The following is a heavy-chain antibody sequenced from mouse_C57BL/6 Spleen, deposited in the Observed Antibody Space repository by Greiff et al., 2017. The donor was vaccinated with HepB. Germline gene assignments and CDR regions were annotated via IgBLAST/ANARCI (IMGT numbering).Heavy chain of an antibody. V-gene: IGHV5-6*02. D-gene: IGHD2-5*01. CDR3: ASLAYYSNPAWFAY. CDR1: GFTFSSYG. Sequence: DVMLVESGGDLVKPGGSLKLSCAASGFTFSSYGMSWVRQTPDKRLEWVATISSGGSYTYYPDSVKGRFTISRDNAKNTLYLQMSSLKSEDTAMYYCASLAYYSNPAWFAYWGQGTLVTVSA. J-gene: IGHJ3*01. CDR2: ISSGGSYT.